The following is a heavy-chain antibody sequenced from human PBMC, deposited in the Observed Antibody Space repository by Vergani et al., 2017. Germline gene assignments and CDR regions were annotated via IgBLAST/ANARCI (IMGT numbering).Heavy chain of an antibody. CDR1: GGAVNSGSNF. CDR2: TSTDGST. J-gene: IGHJ6*03. Sequence: QVQLQESGPGLVKPSQTLSLTCSVSGGAVNSGSNFWTWIRQPAGKGLEWIGRTSTDGSTNYNPSLKSRVTVSVDTSKTQISLRLTSVTAEDTAVYYCARADTQVPATSHFYYMDVWGKGTTVVVSS. D-gene: IGHD6-25*01. CDR3: ARADTQVPATSHFYYMDV. V-gene: IGHV4-61*02.